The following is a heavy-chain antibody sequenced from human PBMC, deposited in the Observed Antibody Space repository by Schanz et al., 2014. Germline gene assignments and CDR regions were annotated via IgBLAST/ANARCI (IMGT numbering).Heavy chain of an antibody. CDR1: GFTFSSYS. CDR2: ISSSSSTR. J-gene: IGHJ4*02. Sequence: EVQLLESGGGLVQPGGSLRLSCAASGFTFSSYSMNWVRQAPGKGLEWVSYISSSSSTRYYADSVKGRFTISRDNSKISLYLQMNSLRAEDTAVYSCARIGGSVFDYWAQGTLVTVSS. D-gene: IGHD3-10*01. CDR3: ARIGGSVFDY. V-gene: IGHV3-48*04.